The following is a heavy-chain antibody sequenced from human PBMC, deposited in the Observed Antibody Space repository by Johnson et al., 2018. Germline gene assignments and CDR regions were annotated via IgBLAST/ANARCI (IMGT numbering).Heavy chain of an antibody. V-gene: IGHV3-49*03. J-gene: IGHJ3*02. CDR1: GFTFSSYW. CDR3: TRATWIQLWLAGFHAFDI. D-gene: IGHD5-18*01. Sequence: QLVQSGGGVVQPGWSRRLSCAASGFTFSSYWMSWFRQAPGKGLEWVGFIRSKAYGGTTESAASVKGRFTISRDDSKSIAYLQINSLKTEDTAVYYCTRATWIQLWLAGFHAFDIWGQGTMVTVSS. CDR2: IRSKAYGGTT.